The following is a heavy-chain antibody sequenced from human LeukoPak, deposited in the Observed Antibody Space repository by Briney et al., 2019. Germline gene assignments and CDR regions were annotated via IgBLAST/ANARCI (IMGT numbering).Heavy chain of an antibody. Sequence: SQTLSLTCTVSGGSISSGGYYWSWIRQPPGKGLEWIGYIYHSGSTYYNPSLKSRVTISVDKSKNQFSLKLSSVTAADTAVYYCARDIKGSGSYYKNFDYWGQGTLVTVSS. D-gene: IGHD3-10*01. J-gene: IGHJ4*02. V-gene: IGHV4-30-2*01. CDR1: GGSISSGGYY. CDR2: IYHSGST. CDR3: ARDIKGSGSYYKNFDY.